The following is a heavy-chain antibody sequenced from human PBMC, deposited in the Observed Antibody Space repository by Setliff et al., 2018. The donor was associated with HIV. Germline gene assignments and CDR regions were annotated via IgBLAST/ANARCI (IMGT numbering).Heavy chain of an antibody. CDR1: GRSFSGYY. V-gene: IGHV4-34*01. CDR3: ARGWGHDGFDF. CDR2: ISHSGGT. D-gene: IGHD7-27*01. J-gene: IGHJ3*01. Sequence: PSETLSLTCAVYGRSFSGYYWNWIRQSPGKGLEWIGEISHSGGTNYNPSLKSRVTMSIDTSKNQFSLNVSSVTAADTAVYYCARGWGHDGFDFWGQGTMVTVSS.